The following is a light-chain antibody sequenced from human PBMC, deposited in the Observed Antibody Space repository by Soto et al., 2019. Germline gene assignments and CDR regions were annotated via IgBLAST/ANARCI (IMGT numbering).Light chain of an antibody. V-gene: IGKV3-20*01. Sequence: EIVLTQSPGTLSLSPGERATLSCRASQSVSNSYLAWYQQKPGQSPRLLIFGASSRATGTPDRFSGSGSGTDFTLTISRLEPEDFAVYHCQQYDTSPRTFGQGTTVEIK. CDR1: QSVSNSY. CDR2: GAS. J-gene: IGKJ1*01. CDR3: QQYDTSPRT.